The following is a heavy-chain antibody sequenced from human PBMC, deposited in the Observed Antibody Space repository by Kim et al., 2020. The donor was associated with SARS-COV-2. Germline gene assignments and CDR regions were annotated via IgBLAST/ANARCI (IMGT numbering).Heavy chain of an antibody. Sequence: GGSLRLSCAASGFTFSTYGMHWVRQAPGKGPEWVAVISKDGSNKYYADSVKGRFTISRDNSKNTLFLQMDSLRPEDTAVYHCAKGVGTRGTICAYDCYLDCWRQRTLVTV. CDR2: ISKDGSNK. D-gene: IGHD3-16*01. V-gene: IGHV3-30*18. J-gene: IGHJ4*02. CDR3: AKGVGTRGTICAYDCYLDC. CDR1: GFTFSTYG.